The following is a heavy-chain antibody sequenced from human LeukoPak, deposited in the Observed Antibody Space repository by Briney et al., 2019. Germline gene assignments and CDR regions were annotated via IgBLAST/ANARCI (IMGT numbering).Heavy chain of an antibody. Sequence: PGGSLRLSCAASGFTFSSYSMNWVRQAPGMGLEWVSSISSSSSYIYYADSVKGRFTISRDNAKNSLYLQMNSLRAEDTAVYYCASLYIGYCSGGSCYPEEPDDYWGQGTLVTVSS. J-gene: IGHJ4*02. CDR3: ASLYIGYCSGGSCYPEEPDDY. CDR2: ISSSSSYI. D-gene: IGHD2-15*01. CDR1: GFTFSSYS. V-gene: IGHV3-21*01.